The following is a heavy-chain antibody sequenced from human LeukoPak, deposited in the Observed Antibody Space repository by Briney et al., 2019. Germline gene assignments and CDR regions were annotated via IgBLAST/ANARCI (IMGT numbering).Heavy chain of an antibody. CDR2: IYSGGST. CDR1: GFTVSSNY. J-gene: IGHJ4*02. D-gene: IGHD1-26*01. CDR3: AKGESIVGATRFDY. Sequence: GGSLRLSCAASGFTVSSNYMSWVRQAPGKGLGWVSVIYSGGSTYYADSVKGRFTISRDNSKNTLNLQMNSLRAEDTAVYYCAKGESIVGATRFDYWGQGTLVTVSS. V-gene: IGHV3-53*01.